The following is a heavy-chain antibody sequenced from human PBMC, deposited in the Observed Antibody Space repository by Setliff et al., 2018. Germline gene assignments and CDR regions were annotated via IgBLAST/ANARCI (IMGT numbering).Heavy chain of an antibody. D-gene: IGHD2-2*02. CDR2: IYNSGST. CDR3: ARDRQYGSSPTCYSSYFYYYGMDG. CDR1: GGSISSGSYY. J-gene: IGHJ6*02. V-gene: IGHV4-61*10. Sequence: SETLSLTCTVSGGSISSGSYYWSWIRQPAGKGLEWIGRIYNSGSTNYNPSPESRVTISVDTSKNQFSLRLNCATAADTAVYYCARDRQYGSSPTCYSSYFYYYGMDGWGQGATVTVSS.